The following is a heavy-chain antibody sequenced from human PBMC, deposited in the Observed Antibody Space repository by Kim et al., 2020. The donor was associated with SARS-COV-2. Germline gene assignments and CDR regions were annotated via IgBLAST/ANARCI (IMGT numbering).Heavy chain of an antibody. J-gene: IGHJ5*02. Sequence: SETLSLTCAVYGGSFSGYYWSWIRQPPGKGLEWIGEINHSGSTNSNPTLKSRVTISVDTSKNQFSLRLSSVTAADTAVYYCARGRRSSSFNRWGQGTLVTVSS. CDR3: ARGRRSSSFNR. D-gene: IGHD6-6*01. CDR1: GGSFSGYY. CDR2: INHSGST. V-gene: IGHV4-34*01.